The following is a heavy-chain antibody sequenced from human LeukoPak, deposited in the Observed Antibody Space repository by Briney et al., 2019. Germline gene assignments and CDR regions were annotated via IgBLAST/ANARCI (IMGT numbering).Heavy chain of an antibody. J-gene: IGHJ6*02. CDR3: ERANYYYYYTMDV. CDR1: GGSINNYY. Sequence: SETLSLTCTVSGGSINNYYWSWIRQPPGKGLEWIGGIYYRGSTNYNPSLKSRVTISVDTSKNQFSLKLSSVTAADTAVYYCERANYYYYYTMDVWGQGTTVTVSS. V-gene: IGHV4-59*01. CDR2: IYYRGST.